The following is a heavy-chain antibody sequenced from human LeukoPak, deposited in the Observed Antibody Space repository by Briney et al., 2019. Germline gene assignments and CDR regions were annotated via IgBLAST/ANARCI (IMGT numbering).Heavy chain of an antibody. J-gene: IGHJ4*02. V-gene: IGHV4-59*01. CDR1: GGSISSYY. Sequence: PSETLSLTCTVSGGSISSYYWSWIRQPPGKGLEWLGYIYYSGSTNYNPSLKSRVTISVDTSKNQFSLKLSSVTAADTAVYYCARAQGGSYHFDYWGQGTLVTVSS. D-gene: IGHD1-26*01. CDR3: ARAQGGSYHFDY. CDR2: IYYSGST.